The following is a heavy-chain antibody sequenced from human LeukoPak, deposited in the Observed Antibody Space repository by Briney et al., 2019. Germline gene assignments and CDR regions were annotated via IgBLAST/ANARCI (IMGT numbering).Heavy chain of an antibody. CDR3: AYGDSGHLIN. V-gene: IGHV3-21*01. CDR2: ISSQSTYI. D-gene: IGHD5-12*01. CDR1: GFTFSGYS. J-gene: IGHJ4*02. Sequence: GGSLRLSCAASGFTFSGYSMNWVRQAPGKGLEWVSSISSQSTYIFYADSVKGRFTISRDNAKNSLYLQMNSLRAEDTAVYYCAYGDSGHLINWGQGTLVTVSS.